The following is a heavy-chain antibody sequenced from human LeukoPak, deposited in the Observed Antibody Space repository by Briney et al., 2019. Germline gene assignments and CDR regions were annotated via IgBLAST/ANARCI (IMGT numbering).Heavy chain of an antibody. J-gene: IGHJ4*02. CDR3: ARDKTVVVPAAEDVIDY. D-gene: IGHD2-2*01. V-gene: IGHV1-46*01. CDR1: GYTFTSYY. CDR2: INPSGGST. Sequence: ASVKVSCTASGYTFTSYYLHWVRQAPGQGLEWMGIINPSGGSTSYAQKFQDRVTMTRDTPTSTVYMELSRLRSDDTAVYYCARDKTVVVPAAEDVIDYWGQGTLVTVSS.